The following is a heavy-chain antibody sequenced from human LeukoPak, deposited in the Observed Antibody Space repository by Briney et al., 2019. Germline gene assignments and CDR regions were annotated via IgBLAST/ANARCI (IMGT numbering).Heavy chain of an antibody. CDR2: ISSSGSTI. CDR3: ARDITPSGTLDY. D-gene: IGHD6-13*01. Sequence: GGSLRLSCAASGFTFSDYYTSWIRQAPGKGLEGVSYISSSGSTIYYADSVKGRFTISRDNAKNSLYLQMNSLRAEDTAVYYCARDITPSGTLDYWGQGTLVTVSS. V-gene: IGHV3-11*01. CDR1: GFTFSDYY. J-gene: IGHJ4*02.